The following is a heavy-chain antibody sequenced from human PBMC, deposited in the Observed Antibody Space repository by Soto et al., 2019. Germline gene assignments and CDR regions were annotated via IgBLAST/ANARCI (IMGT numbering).Heavy chain of an antibody. CDR1: GGTFSSYA. CDR3: ARDRSLHSGTKYYFDY. CDR2: IIPIFGTA. Sequence: QVQLVQSGAEVKKPGSSVKVSCKASGGTFSSYAISWVRQAPGQGLEWMGGIIPIFGTANYAQKFQGRVTITADESTCTAYMELSSLRSEDTAVYYCARDRSLHSGTKYYFDYWGQGTLVTVSS. D-gene: IGHD1-26*01. V-gene: IGHV1-69*12. J-gene: IGHJ4*02.